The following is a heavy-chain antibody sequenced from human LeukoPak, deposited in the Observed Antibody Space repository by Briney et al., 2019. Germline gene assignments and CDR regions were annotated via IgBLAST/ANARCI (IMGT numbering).Heavy chain of an antibody. J-gene: IGHJ1*01. CDR2: IIPILGIA. CDR3: ARAPNYYDSSGYRKYFQH. Sequence: SVKVSCKASGGTFSSYAISWVRQAPGQGLEWMGRIIPILGIANYAQKFQGRATITADKSTSTAYMELSSLRSEDTAVYYCARAPNYYDSSGYRKYFQHWGQGTLVTVSS. CDR1: GGTFSSYA. D-gene: IGHD3-22*01. V-gene: IGHV1-69*04.